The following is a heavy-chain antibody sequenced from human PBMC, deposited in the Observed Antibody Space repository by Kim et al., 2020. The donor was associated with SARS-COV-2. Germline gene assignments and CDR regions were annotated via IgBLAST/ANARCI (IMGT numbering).Heavy chain of an antibody. V-gene: IGHV3-48*03. CDR1: GLSFSDYE. CDR2: ISKNSGFT. CDR3: VTSSHSYCSGGTCFLHS. Sequence: GGSLRLSCAVSGLSFSDYEMNWVRQAPGKGLEWLSFISKNSGFTKYADSVKGRFTISRDNAKNSLYLQMNSLSADDTALYYCVTSSHSYCSGGTCFLHSWGQGSLVTVSS. J-gene: IGHJ4*02. D-gene: IGHD2-15*01.